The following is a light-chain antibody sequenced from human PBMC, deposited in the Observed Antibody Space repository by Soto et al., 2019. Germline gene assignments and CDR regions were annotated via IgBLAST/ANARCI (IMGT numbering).Light chain of an antibody. Sequence: EIVLTQSPGTLSLSPGEGATLSCRASQSVSSSYLAWYQQKPGQAPRLLIYGASSRATGIPDRFSGSGSGTDFTLTISRLEPEDFAVYYCQQYASSTVTFGQGTKVEIK. CDR2: GAS. J-gene: IGKJ1*01. V-gene: IGKV3-20*01. CDR1: QSVSSSY. CDR3: QQYASSTVT.